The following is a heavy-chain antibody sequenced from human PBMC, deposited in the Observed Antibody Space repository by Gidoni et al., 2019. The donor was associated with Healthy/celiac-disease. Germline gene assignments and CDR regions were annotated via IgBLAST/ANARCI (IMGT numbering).Heavy chain of an antibody. Sequence: VQLVESGGGLVQPGGSLRLAGAASGSTFTTYWMHWVRQAPGKGLVCVSRLNSDGSSTSYADSVKGRFTISSDNATTTLYLQMNSLRAEDTAVYYCARHRSPGGDYGSGRRITDYYGMYVWVQGTTVTVSS. J-gene: IGHJ6*02. CDR2: LNSDGSST. V-gene: IGHV3-74*01. CDR1: GSTFTTYW. D-gene: IGHD3-10*01. CDR3: ARHRSPGGDYGSGRRITDYYGMYV.